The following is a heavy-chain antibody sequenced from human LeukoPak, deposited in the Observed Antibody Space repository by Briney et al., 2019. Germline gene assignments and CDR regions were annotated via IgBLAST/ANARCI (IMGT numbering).Heavy chain of an antibody. J-gene: IGHJ4*02. CDR2: INPSGGST. D-gene: IGHD3-10*01. CDR1: GYTFTTHY. V-gene: IGHV1-46*01. CDR3: ARDLDYDYGSGMIDY. Sequence: GASVKVSCKASGYTFTTHYMHWVRQAPGQGLEWMGIINPSGGSTSYAQKFQDRVTMTRDTPTSTVYMELSSLNSEDTAVYYCARDLDYDYGSGMIDYWGQGTLVTVSS.